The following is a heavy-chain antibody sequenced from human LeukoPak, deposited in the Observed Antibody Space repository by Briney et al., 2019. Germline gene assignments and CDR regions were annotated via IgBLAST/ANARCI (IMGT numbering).Heavy chain of an antibody. D-gene: IGHD5-12*01. CDR3: ARSYDYYATDAFDI. J-gene: IGHJ3*02. Sequence: SETLSLTCTVSGDSISSYYWSWLRQPPGKGLEWIGYVYFSGSTKYNPSLKRRVTISVDTSKNQFSLKLSSVTAADAAVYYCARSYDYYATDAFDIWGQGTMVTVSS. V-gene: IGHV4-59*01. CDR1: GDSISSYY. CDR2: VYFSGST.